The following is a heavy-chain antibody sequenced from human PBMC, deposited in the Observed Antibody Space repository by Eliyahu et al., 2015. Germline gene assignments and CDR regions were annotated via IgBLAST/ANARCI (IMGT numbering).Heavy chain of an antibody. CDR2: IYYSGST. CDR1: GGSISSSXYX. CDR3: ARTPGIAAAAPFRGSDWFDP. D-gene: IGHD6-13*01. Sequence: QLQLQESGPGLVKPSETLSLTCXVSGGSISSSXYXXGWIRQPPGKGLEWSGSIYYSGSTYYNPSLKSRVTISVDTSKNQFSLKLSSVTAADTAVYYCARTPGIAAAAPFRGSDWFDPWGQGTLVTVSS. J-gene: IGHJ5*02. V-gene: IGHV4-39*01.